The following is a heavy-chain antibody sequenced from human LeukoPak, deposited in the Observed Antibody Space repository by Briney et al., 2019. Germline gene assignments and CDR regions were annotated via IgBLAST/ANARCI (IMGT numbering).Heavy chain of an antibody. V-gene: IGHV3-23*01. D-gene: IGHD3-10*01. Sequence: GGSLRLSCAASGFTFSSYAMSWARQAPGKGLGWVSAISGSGGSTYYADSVKGRFTISRDNSKNTLYLQMNSLRAEDTAVYYCAKDLWFGELPNRRDAFDIWGQGTMVTVSS. J-gene: IGHJ3*02. CDR1: GFTFSSYA. CDR3: AKDLWFGELPNRRDAFDI. CDR2: ISGSGGST.